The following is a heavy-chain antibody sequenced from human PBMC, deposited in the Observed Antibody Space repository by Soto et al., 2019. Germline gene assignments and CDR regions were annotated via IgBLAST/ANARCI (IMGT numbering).Heavy chain of an antibody. D-gene: IGHD2-2*01. Sequence: SETLSLTCAVSGVSISRGAYSWSWIRQPPGKGLEWIGYIYHSGSTYYNPSLKSRVTISVDRSKNQFSLKLSSVTAADTAVYYCARAPIVVVPDASNYYYGMDVWGQGTTVTV. CDR3: ARAPIVVVPDASNYYYGMDV. V-gene: IGHV4-30-2*01. CDR2: IYHSGST. J-gene: IGHJ6*02. CDR1: GVSISRGAYS.